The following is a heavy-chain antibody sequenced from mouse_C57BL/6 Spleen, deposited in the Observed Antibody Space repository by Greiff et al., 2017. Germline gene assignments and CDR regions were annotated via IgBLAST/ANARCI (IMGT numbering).Heavy chain of an antibody. CDR2: IRNKANGYTT. J-gene: IGHJ2*01. CDR1: GFTFTDYY. Sequence: EVKLMESGGGLVQPGGSLSLSCAASGFTFTDYYMSWVRQPPGKALEWLGFIRNKANGYTTEYSASVKGRFTISRDNSQSILYLQMNALRAEDSATYYCARSSLLRYLDYWGQGTTLTVSS. V-gene: IGHV7-3*01. D-gene: IGHD1-2*01. CDR3: ARSSLLRYLDY.